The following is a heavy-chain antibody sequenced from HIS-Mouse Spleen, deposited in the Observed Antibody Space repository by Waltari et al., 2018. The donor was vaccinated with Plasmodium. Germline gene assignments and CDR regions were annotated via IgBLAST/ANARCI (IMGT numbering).Heavy chain of an antibody. Sequence: QVQLQQWGAGLLKPSETLSLTCAVYGGSFSGYYWSWIRQPPGKGLEWIGEIKHSGSTNYNPSLKSRVTISVVTSKNQFSLKLSSVTAADTAVYYCARGRVLGTSSGYFDLWGRGTLVTVSS. V-gene: IGHV4-34*01. D-gene: IGHD3-10*01. CDR2: IKHSGST. J-gene: IGHJ2*01. CDR3: ARGRVLGTSSGYFDL. CDR1: GGSFSGYY.